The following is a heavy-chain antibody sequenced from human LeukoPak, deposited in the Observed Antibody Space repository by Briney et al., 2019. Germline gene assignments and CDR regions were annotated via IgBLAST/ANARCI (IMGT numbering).Heavy chain of an antibody. CDR3: AKGPLTRGLYYFDY. CDR1: GFTFSSYA. Sequence: GGSLRLSCAASGFTFSSYAIHWVRQAPGKGLKWVAVISYDGSNKYYVDSVKGRFAISRDNSKNTLYLQMNSLRAEDTAMYYCAKGPLTRGLYYFDYWGQGTLVTVSS. CDR2: ISYDGSNK. V-gene: IGHV3-30*18. D-gene: IGHD2-2*01. J-gene: IGHJ4*02.